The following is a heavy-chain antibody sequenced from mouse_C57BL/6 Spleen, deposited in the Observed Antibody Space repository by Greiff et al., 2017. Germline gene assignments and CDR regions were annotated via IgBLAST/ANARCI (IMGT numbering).Heavy chain of an antibody. V-gene: IGHV5-17*01. CDR2: ISSGSSTI. J-gene: IGHJ1*03. CDR3: AREGSSYGDWYFDV. Sequence: DVKLVESGGGLVKPGGSLKLSCAASGFTFSDYGMHWVRQAPEEGLEWVAYISSGSSTIYYADTVKGRFTISRDNAKNTLVLQMTSLRSEDTAMYYCAREGSSYGDWYFDVWGTGTTVTVSS. D-gene: IGHD1-1*01. CDR1: GFTFSDYG.